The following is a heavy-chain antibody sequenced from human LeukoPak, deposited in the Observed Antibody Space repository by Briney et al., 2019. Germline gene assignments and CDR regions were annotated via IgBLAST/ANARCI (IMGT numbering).Heavy chain of an antibody. D-gene: IGHD3-22*01. J-gene: IGHJ4*02. CDR3: ARVPGYDSSGYLRY. CDR1: GYTFTGYY. V-gene: IGHV1-18*04. CDR2: ISAYNGNT. Sequence: ASVEVSCKASGYTFTGYYMHWVRQAPGQGLEWMGWISAYNGNTNYAQKLQGRVTMTTDTSTSTAYMELRSLRSDDTAVYYCARVPGYDSSGYLRYWGQGTLVTVSS.